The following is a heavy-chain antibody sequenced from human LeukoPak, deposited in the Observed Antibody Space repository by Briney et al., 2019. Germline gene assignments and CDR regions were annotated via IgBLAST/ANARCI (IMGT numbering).Heavy chain of an antibody. CDR1: GFIFSSDW. CDR3: ATSSWNDGDGVFDY. D-gene: IGHD1-1*01. CDR2: IRQDGSDK. V-gene: IGHV3-7*01. Sequence: GGYLRLSCSASGFIFSSDWMAWVRKAPGQGLEWVANIRQDGSDKYYVVSVKGRFTIPRVGAKNLLVLELNSLRVEDTAVYYCATSSWNDGDGVFDYWGQGTLVTVSS. J-gene: IGHJ4*02.